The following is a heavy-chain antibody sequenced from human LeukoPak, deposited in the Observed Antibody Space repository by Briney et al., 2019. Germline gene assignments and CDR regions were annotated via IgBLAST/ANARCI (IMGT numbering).Heavy chain of an antibody. V-gene: IGHV4-39*01. CDR3: ARQYVVVVADPGDAFDI. CDR1: GGSISSSSYY. Sequence: SETLSLTCTVSGGSISSSSYYWGWIRQPPGQGLEWIGSIYYSGSTYYNPSLKSRVTISVDTSKNQFSLKLSSVTAADTAVYYCARQYVVVVADPGDAFDIWGQGTMVTVSS. J-gene: IGHJ3*02. D-gene: IGHD2-21*01. CDR2: IYYSGST.